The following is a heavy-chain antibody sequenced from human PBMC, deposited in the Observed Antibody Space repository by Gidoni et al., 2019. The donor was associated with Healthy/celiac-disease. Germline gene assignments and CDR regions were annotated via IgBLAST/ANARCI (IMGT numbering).Heavy chain of an antibody. J-gene: IGHJ6*02. Sequence: EVQLVESGGGLVKPGGSLRLSCAASGFTFSNAWMSWVRQAPGKGLEWVGRIKSKTDGGTTDYAAPVKGRFTISRDDSKNTLYLQMNSLKTEDTAVYYCTTGEVPELYYYYGMDVWGQGTTVTVSS. CDR3: TTGEVPELYYYYGMDV. D-gene: IGHD2-2*01. V-gene: IGHV3-15*01. CDR1: GFTFSNAW. CDR2: IKSKTDGGTT.